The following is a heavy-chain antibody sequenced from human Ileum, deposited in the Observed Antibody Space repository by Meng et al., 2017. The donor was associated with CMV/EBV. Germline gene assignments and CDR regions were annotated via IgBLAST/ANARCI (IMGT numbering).Heavy chain of an antibody. CDR3: ARAAPSGSYDF. V-gene: IGHV3-74*01. J-gene: IGHJ4*02. CDR1: GFTFSDSW. D-gene: IGHD1-26*01. CDR2: INRDGSTT. Sequence: SCVASGFTFSDSWVHWVRQAPGKGLVWVSRINRDGSTTDYADSVKGRFSISRGNAKNTLYLQMNSLRAEDTAVYYCARAAPSGSYDFWGQGTLVTVSS.